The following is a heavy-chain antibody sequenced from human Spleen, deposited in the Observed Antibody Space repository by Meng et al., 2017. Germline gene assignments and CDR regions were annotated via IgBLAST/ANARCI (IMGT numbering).Heavy chain of an antibody. Sequence: ETLSLTCAASGFTFSSYSMNWVRQAPGKGLEWVANIKQDGSEKYYVDSVKGRFTISRENAESSSFLQMNSLRAGDTAVYYCIRARGVDMTRGIIGTFEIWGQGTVVTVSS. CDR3: IRARGVDMTRGIIGTFEI. CDR1: GFTFSSYS. V-gene: IGHV3-7*01. CDR2: IKQDGSEK. D-gene: IGHD3-10*01. J-gene: IGHJ3*02.